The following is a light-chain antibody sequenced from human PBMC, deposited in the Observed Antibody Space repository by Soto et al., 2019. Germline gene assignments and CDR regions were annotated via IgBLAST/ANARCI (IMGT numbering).Light chain of an antibody. CDR2: AAS. CDR1: QGISNY. V-gene: IGKV1-27*01. Sequence: DIXXXQSPSSLSAXXXXRVTXTXXASQGISNYLAWYQQRPGKVPKLLIYAASTLQSGVPSRFSGSGSGTDFTLTISSLQPEDVATYYCQKYDSAPWTFGQGTEVEIK. CDR3: QKYDSAPWT. J-gene: IGKJ1*01.